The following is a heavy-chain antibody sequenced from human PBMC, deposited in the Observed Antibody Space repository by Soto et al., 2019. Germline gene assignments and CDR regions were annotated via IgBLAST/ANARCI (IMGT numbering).Heavy chain of an antibody. D-gene: IGHD2-21*02. CDR3: ARDLSGDCGALDT. CDR2: IWYDGSNK. J-gene: IGHJ3*02. CDR1: GFTFSSYG. Sequence: QVQLVESGGGVVQPGRSLRLSCAASGFTFSSYGMHWARQGPGKGLEWVAVIWYDGSNKVYADSVKGRFTISKDNSKNRLYLQMNSLRAEDTAVYYCARDLSGDCGALDTWGQGTMVTVSS. V-gene: IGHV3-33*01.